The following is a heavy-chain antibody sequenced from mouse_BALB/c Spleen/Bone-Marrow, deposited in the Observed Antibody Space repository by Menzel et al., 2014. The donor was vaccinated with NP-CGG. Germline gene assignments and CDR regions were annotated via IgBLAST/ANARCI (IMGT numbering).Heavy chain of an antibody. CDR1: GFTFSSYG. V-gene: IGHV5-6-3*01. Sequence: EVHLVESGAGLVQPGGSLKLSCVASGFTFSSYGMSWARQTPDKRLELVTTINNNGGSTYYPDSVKGQFTISRDNAKNTLYLQMSSLKSEDTAMYYCARVYGWYFDVWGAGTTVTVSS. J-gene: IGHJ1*01. D-gene: IGHD1-1*01. CDR2: INNNGGST. CDR3: ARVYGWYFDV.